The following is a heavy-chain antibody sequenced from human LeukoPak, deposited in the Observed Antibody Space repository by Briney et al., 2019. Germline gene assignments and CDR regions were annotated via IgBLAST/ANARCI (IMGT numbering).Heavy chain of an antibody. D-gene: IGHD2-2*01. CDR2: IYNSGST. CDR1: GGSISSYY. CDR3: ARWGTYASTSNWFDP. V-gene: IGHV4-59*12. J-gene: IGHJ5*02. Sequence: PSETLSLTCTVSGGSISSYYWSWIRQPPGKGLEWIGYIYNSGSTYYNPSLKSRVTISVDTSKNQFSLRLSSVTAADTAVYYCARWGTYASTSNWFDPWGQGTLVTVSS.